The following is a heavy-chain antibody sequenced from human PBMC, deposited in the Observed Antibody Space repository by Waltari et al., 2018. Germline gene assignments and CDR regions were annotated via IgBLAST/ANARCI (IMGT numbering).Heavy chain of an antibody. V-gene: IGHV4-38-2*02. J-gene: IGHJ4*01. CDR2: IDHSGST. Sequence: QVQLQESGPGLVKPSETLSLTCAVSGYSISMGYYWGWIRQPPGKGLEWIGSIDHSGSTYYKPSLKSTVTISVDTSKTQFSLKLSSVTAADTAVYYCARDPSGPPDYWGHGTLVTVS. CDR3: ARDPSGPPDY. CDR1: GYSISMGYY.